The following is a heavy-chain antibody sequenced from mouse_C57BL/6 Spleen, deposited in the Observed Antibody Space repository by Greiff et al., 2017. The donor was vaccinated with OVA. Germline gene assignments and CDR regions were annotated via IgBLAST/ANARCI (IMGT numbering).Heavy chain of an antibody. Sequence: VQLQQPGAELVRPGSSVKLSCKASGYTFTSYWLHWVKQRPIQGLEWIGNIDPTDSETHYNQKFKDKATLTVDKSSSTAYMQLSSLTSEDSAVYYCARRPFDYWGQGTTLTVSS. CDR1: GYTFTSYW. J-gene: IGHJ2*01. V-gene: IGHV1-52*01. CDR2: IDPTDSET. CDR3: ARRPFDY.